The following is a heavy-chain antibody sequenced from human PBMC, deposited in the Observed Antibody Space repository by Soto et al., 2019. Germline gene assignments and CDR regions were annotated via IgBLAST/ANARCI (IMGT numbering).Heavy chain of an antibody. CDR3: ARGVNYDLWSGSLQYYYYYYMDV. J-gene: IGHJ6*03. CDR2: MNPKKGDT. CDR1: GYTFTSYD. D-gene: IGHD3-3*01. V-gene: IGHV1-8*01. Sequence: ASVKVSCKASGYTFTSYDINWVRQATGQGLEWMGRMNPKKGDTGYAQNFQGRVTLTRDTATSTAYMELSSLRSEDTAVYYCARGVNYDLWSGSLQYYYYYYMDVWGKGTTVTVSS.